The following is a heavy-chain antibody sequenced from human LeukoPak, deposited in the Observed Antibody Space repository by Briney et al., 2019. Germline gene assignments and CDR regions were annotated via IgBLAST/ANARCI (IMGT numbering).Heavy chain of an antibody. Sequence: SETLSLTCAVYGGSFSGYYWSWIRQPPGKGLEWIGEINHSGSTNYNPSLKSRVTISVDTSKNQFSLKLSSVTAADTAVYYCARNDYDSSGYYVSYFDYWGQGTLVTVSS. CDR1: GGSFSGYY. D-gene: IGHD3-22*01. J-gene: IGHJ4*02. CDR2: INHSGST. V-gene: IGHV4-34*01. CDR3: ARNDYDSSGYYVSYFDY.